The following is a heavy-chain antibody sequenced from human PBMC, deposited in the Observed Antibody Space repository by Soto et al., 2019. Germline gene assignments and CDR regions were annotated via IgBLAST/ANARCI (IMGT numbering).Heavy chain of an antibody. CDR3: ARTINYYGSGSRTWFDP. CDR2: IYYSGST. Sequence: PSETLSLTCTVSGGSISSYYWSWIRQPPGKGLEWIGYIYYSGSTNYNPPPKSRVTISVDTSKNQFSLKLSSVTAADTAVYYCARTINYYGSGSRTWFDPWGQGTLVTVSS. V-gene: IGHV4-59*08. D-gene: IGHD3-10*01. CDR1: GGSISSYY. J-gene: IGHJ5*02.